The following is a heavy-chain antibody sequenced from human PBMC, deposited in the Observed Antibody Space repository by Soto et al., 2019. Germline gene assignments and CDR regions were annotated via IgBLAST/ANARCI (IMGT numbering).Heavy chain of an antibody. J-gene: IGHJ5*02. D-gene: IGHD6-13*01. CDR1: GGSISSDNW. CDR3: ARHALGPKLAYHWFVL. V-gene: IGHV4-4*02. Sequence: QVQLQESGPGLVKPSGTLSLTCAVSGGSISSDNWWTWVRQPPGKGLEWLGEVFHTGRTTYNPSLKNRITTSLYQSKNQFSRKPTSVTAASTAVYYSARHALGPKLAYHWFVLWGQGNLVTVSS. CDR2: VFHTGRT.